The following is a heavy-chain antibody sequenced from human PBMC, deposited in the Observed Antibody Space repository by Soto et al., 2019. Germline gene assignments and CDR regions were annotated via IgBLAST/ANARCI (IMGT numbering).Heavy chain of an antibody. CDR1: GFSFITYGVG. CDR2: IYWDDDK. CDR3: ALTGFSYTWEGRRWDS. D-gene: IGHD1-26*01. J-gene: IGHJ4*02. V-gene: IGHV2-5*02. Sequence: QITLKESGPTLVKPTQTLTLTCTFSGFSFITYGVGVGWIRQPPGKALEWLALIYWDDDKRYSPSLKSRLTISKDTSKNQVVLRMTYMDPVDTATYFCALTGFSYTWEGRRWDSWGQGTLVTVSS.